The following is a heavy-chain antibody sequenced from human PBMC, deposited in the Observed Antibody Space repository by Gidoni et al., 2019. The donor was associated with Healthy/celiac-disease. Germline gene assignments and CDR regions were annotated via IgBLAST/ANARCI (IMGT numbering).Heavy chain of an antibody. CDR1: GFTFSSYG. D-gene: IGHD2-21*02. CDR2: IWYDGSNK. Sequence: QVQLVESGGGVVQPGRSLRLSCAASGFTFSSYGMHLVRQAPGKGLEWVAVIWYDGSNKYYADSVKGRFTISRDNSKNTLYLQMNSLRAEDTAVYYCARASFVVVTAIQKYYFDYWGQGTLVTVSS. CDR3: ARASFVVVTAIQKYYFDY. J-gene: IGHJ4*02. V-gene: IGHV3-33*01.